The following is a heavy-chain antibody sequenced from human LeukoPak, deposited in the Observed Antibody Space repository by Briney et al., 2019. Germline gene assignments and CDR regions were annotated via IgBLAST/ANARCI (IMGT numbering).Heavy chain of an antibody. D-gene: IGHD3-16*01. V-gene: IGHV4-39*07. CDR3: ARVDYDYVWGSYQPGAFDY. J-gene: IGHJ4*02. CDR1: GGSISSSSYY. Sequence: PSETLSLTCTVSGGSISSSSYYWGWIRQPPGTGLDYIGSIYYSGSTYYNPSLKSQVTMSVDTSTNQFSLELTSVTAADTAVYYCARVDYDYVWGSYQPGAFDYWGQGTLVTVSS. CDR2: IYYSGST.